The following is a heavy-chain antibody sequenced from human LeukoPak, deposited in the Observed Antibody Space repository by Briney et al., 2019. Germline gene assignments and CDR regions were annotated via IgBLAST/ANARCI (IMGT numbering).Heavy chain of an antibody. J-gene: IGHJ3*02. CDR3: ARHGDYYDSSGYMERAFDI. Sequence: SETLSLTCTVSGGSISRYYWSWIRQPPGKGLEWIGYIYYSGSTNYNPSLKSRVTISVDTSKNQFSLKLSSVTAADTAVYYCARHGDYYDSSGYMERAFDIWGQGTMVTVSS. CDR1: GGSISRYY. D-gene: IGHD3-22*01. V-gene: IGHV4-59*08. CDR2: IYYSGST.